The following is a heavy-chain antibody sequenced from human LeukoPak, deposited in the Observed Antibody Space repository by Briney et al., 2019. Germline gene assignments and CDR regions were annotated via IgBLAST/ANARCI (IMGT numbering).Heavy chain of an antibody. CDR2: IYSGGST. Sequence: PGGSLRLSCAASGFTVSSNHMSWVRQAPGKGLEWVSVIYSGGSTYYADSVKGRLTISRDNSKNTLYLQMSSLSAEDTAVYYCARGTMVYFYYWGQGTLVTVSS. CDR3: ARGTMVYFYY. J-gene: IGHJ4*02. V-gene: IGHV3-53*01. D-gene: IGHD3-10*01. CDR1: GFTVSSNH.